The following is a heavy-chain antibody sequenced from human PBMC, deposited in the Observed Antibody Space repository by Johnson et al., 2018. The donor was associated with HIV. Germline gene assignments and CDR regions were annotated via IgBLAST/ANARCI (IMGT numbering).Heavy chain of an antibody. CDR2: IKSKTDGETT. V-gene: IGHV3-15*01. Sequence: VQLVESGGGLVKPGGSLRLSCAASGFTFSNAWMSWVRQAPGKGLEWVGRIKSKTDGETTDYAAPVKGRFTISRDDSKNTLYLQMNSLKTEDTAVYYCARDHTNSGSYSTYAFDIWGQGTMVTVSS. CDR3: ARDHTNSGSYSTYAFDI. J-gene: IGHJ3*02. CDR1: GFTFSNAW. D-gene: IGHD1-26*01.